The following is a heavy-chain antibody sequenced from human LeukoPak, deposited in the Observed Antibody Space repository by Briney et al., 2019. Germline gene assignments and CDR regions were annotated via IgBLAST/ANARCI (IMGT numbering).Heavy chain of an antibody. D-gene: IGHD6-19*01. Sequence: LSLTCTVSGGSISSSSYDWGWIRQAPGKGLEWVAVISYDGSNKYYADSVKGRFTISRDNSKNTVYLQMNSLRADDTAVYYCAKERTTVVGGWTWGQGTLVTVSS. CDR2: ISYDGSNK. CDR3: AKERTTVVGGWT. CDR1: GGSISSSSYD. V-gene: IGHV3-30*18. J-gene: IGHJ5*02.